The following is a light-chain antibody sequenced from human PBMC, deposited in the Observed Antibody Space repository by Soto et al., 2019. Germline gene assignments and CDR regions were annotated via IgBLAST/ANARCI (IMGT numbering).Light chain of an antibody. V-gene: IGLV1-40*01. CDR2: DNN. Sequence: QSALTQPPSVSGAPGQRVTISCTGSSSNIGAGYAVHWYQQVPGTATKLLIYDNNNRPSGVPDRFSGSKSDTSASLAITGLQAEDEADYYCQSYDSSLSVSVFGGGTKLTVL. CDR1: SSNIGAGYA. CDR3: QSYDSSLSVSV. J-gene: IGLJ2*01.